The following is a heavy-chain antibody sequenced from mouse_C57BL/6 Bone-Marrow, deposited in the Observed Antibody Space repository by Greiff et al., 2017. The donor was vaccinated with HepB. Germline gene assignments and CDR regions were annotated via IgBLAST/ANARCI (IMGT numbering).Heavy chain of an antibody. J-gene: IGHJ1*03. CDR2: ISDGGSYT. CDR3: ARGGYPWYFDV. Sequence: DVKLVESGGGLVKPGGSLKLSCAASGFTFSSYAMSWVRQTPEKRLEWVATISDGGSYTYYPDNVKGRFTISRDNAKNNLYLQMSHLKSEDTAMYYCARGGYPWYFDVWGTGTTVTVSS. D-gene: IGHD2-2*01. CDR1: GFTFSSYA. V-gene: IGHV5-4*03.